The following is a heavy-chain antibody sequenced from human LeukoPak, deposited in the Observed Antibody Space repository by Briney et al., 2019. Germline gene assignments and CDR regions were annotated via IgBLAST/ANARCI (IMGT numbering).Heavy chain of an antibody. Sequence: GGSLRLSCAASGFTFSSYSMNWVRQAPGKGLEWVAFIRYDGCNKYYADSLKGRFTISRDNSKIPLYLQMNSLRAEDTAVYYCAKDLTSKAYCSGGSCYGIYYYYYMDVWGKGTTVTISS. CDR1: GFTFSSYS. V-gene: IGHV3-30*02. J-gene: IGHJ6*03. D-gene: IGHD2-15*01. CDR3: AKDLTSKAYCSGGSCYGIYYYYYMDV. CDR2: IRYDGCNK.